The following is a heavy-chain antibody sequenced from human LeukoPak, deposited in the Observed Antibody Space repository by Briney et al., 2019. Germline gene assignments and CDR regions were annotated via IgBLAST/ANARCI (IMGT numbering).Heavy chain of an antibody. Sequence: SQTLSLTCTVSGGSISSGGYYWSWIRQHPGKGLEWIGYIYYSGSTNYNPSLKSRVTISVDTSKNQFSLKLSSVTAADTAVYYCARGCYGSGSCPFDYWGQGTLVTVSS. CDR3: ARGCYGSGSCPFDY. D-gene: IGHD3-10*01. V-gene: IGHV4-31*03. CDR1: GGSISSGGYY. CDR2: IYYSGST. J-gene: IGHJ4*02.